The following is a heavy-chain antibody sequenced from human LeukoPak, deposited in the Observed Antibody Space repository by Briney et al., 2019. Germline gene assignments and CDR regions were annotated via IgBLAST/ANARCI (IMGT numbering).Heavy chain of an antibody. D-gene: IGHD6-13*01. CDR1: GFTFDDYA. V-gene: IGHV3-9*01. CDR3: AKGIAAAGYYYYGMDV. CDR2: ISWNSGSI. J-gene: IGHJ6*02. Sequence: GRSLRLSCAASGFTFDDYAMHWVRQAPGKGLEWVSGISWNSGSIGYADSVKSRFTISRDNAKNSLYLQMNSLRAEDTALYYCAKGIAAAGYYYYGMDVWGQGTTVTVSS.